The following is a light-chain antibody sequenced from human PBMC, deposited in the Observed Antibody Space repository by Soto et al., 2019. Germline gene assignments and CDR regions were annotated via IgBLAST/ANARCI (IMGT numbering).Light chain of an antibody. Sequence: DIQMTQSPSSLSASVGDRVTITCRASQSISTSLNWYQQKPGKAPKLLIYGASSLQSVVPSRFSGSGSGPDFTLTFSSLQPEDFATYYCQQTYTTPHTFGQGTKLEIK. J-gene: IGKJ2*01. CDR1: QSISTS. CDR3: QQTYTTPHT. CDR2: GAS. V-gene: IGKV1-39*01.